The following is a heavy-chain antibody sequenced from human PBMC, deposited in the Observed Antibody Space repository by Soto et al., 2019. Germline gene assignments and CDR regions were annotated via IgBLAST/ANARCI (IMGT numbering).Heavy chain of an antibody. CDR3: AKDKGGQQLGQPGGSGFDY. V-gene: IGHV3-9*01. CDR2: ISWNSGSI. CDR1: GFTFDDYA. J-gene: IGHJ4*02. Sequence: EVQLVESGGGLVQPGRSLRLSCAASGFTFDDYAMHWVRQAPGKGLEWVSGISWNSGSIGYADSVKGRFTISRDNAXHXLXXPMNRLRAEATALYYCAKDKGGQQLGQPGGSGFDYGGQGTLVTGSS. D-gene: IGHD6-13*01.